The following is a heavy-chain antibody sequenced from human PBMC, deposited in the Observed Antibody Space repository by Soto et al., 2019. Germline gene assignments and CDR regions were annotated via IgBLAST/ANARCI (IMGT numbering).Heavy chain of an antibody. Sequence: QVQLVQSGAEVKKPGSSVKVSCKASGGTFSSYAISWVRQAPGQGLEWMGGIIPIFGTANYAQKFQGRVRITADESTSTAYRELGSLRSEDTAVYYCAREPWVDSSSHNGYYYGMDVWGQGTTVTVSS. D-gene: IGHD6-13*01. CDR1: GGTFSSYA. J-gene: IGHJ6*02. CDR3: AREPWVDSSSHNGYYYGMDV. CDR2: IIPIFGTA. V-gene: IGHV1-69*12.